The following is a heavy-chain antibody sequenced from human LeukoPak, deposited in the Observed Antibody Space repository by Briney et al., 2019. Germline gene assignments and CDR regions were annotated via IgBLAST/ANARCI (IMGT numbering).Heavy chain of an antibody. CDR3: ARGLGSSSWLQHIDY. CDR2: ISAYNGNT. CDR1: GYTFTSYG. Sequence: GASVTVSCTASGYTFTSYGISWVRQAPGQGLEWMGWISAYNGNTNYAQKLQGRVTMTTDTSTSTAYMELRSLRSDDTAVYYCARGLGSSSWLQHIDYWGQGTLVTVSS. D-gene: IGHD6-13*01. J-gene: IGHJ4*02. V-gene: IGHV1-18*01.